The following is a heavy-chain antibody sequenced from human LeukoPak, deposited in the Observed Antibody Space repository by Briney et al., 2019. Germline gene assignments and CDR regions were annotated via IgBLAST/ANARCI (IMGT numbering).Heavy chain of an antibody. Sequence: SVKVSCKASGGTFSSYAISWVRQAPGQGLEWMGGIIPIFGTANYAQKFQGRATITADESTSTAYMELSSLRSEDTAVYYCARESAKYCSSTSCESEYFQHWGQGTLVTVSS. D-gene: IGHD2-2*01. CDR1: GGTFSSYA. V-gene: IGHV1-69*13. J-gene: IGHJ1*01. CDR3: ARESAKYCSSTSCESEYFQH. CDR2: IIPIFGTA.